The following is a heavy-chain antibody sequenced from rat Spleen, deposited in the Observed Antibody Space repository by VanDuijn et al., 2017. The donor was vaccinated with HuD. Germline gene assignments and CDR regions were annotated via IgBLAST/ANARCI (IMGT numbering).Heavy chain of an antibody. CDR3: ARGGVFGIAALPSY. CDR2: ISSTCST. D-gene: IGHD1-2*01. CDR1: GFTFSSYG. Sequence: VQLVESGGGLVQPGKSLKLSCSASGFTFSSYGMHWIRQVPGKGLHWVAYISSTCSTVYADAVKDRFTISRDDARNTLYLQLNSLKSEDTAIYFCARGGVFGIAALPSYWGQGVTVTVSS. J-gene: IGHJ2*01. V-gene: IGHV5-62*01.